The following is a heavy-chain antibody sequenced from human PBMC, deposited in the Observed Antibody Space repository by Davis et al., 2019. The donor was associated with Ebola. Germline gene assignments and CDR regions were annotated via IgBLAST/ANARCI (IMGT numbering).Heavy chain of an antibody. CDR1: GFTFSSYW. V-gene: IGHV3-74*01. CDR3: ARDVVQYYYDSSGYSIRNKHFDY. J-gene: IGHJ4*02. CDR2: INSDGSST. Sequence: GESLKISCAASGFTFSSYWMHWVRQAPGKGLVWVSRINSDGSSTSYADSVTGRFTISRDNAKNTLYLQMNSLRSDDTAVYYCARDVVQYYYDSSGYSIRNKHFDYWGQGTLVTVSS. D-gene: IGHD3-22*01.